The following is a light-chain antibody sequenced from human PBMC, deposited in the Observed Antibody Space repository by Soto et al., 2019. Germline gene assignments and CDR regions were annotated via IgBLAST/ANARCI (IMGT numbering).Light chain of an antibody. J-gene: IGKJ1*01. CDR1: QTITTY. CDR3: QQTHSTPWT. CDR2: GAS. V-gene: IGKV1-39*01. Sequence: SRMTQSPSSLSASVGDRVTISCRASQTITTYLNWYQQKPGKAPQLLIYGASILQSGVPSRFTGSGSGTDFTLTISSLQPDDFATYHCQQTHSTPWTFGQGTKVDIK.